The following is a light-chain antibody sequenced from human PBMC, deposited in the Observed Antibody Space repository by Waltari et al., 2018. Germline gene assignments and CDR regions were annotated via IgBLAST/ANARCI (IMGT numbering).Light chain of an antibody. CDR3: QVWDSTTDHAI. CDR1: DLGRQN. CDR2: DNS. V-gene: IGLV3-21*03. Sequence: SYVVTQPPSVSLAPGKTAPITCGGDDLGRQNGCWYQQGPGQAPVLFVYDNSDRSSGVPERFSGSNAGDTATLTISRVEVGDEADFYCQVWDSTTDHAIFGGGTKLTVL. J-gene: IGLJ2*01.